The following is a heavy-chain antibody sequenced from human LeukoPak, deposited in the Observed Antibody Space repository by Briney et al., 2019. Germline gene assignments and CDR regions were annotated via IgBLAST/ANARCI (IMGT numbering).Heavy chain of an antibody. D-gene: IGHD3-9*01. CDR2: INHRGSS. CDR1: DGSLSGYY. J-gene: IGHJ4*02. Sequence: SETLSLTCADYDGSLSGYYWSWIRQPPGKGLEWIGEINHRGSSNYNPSLKSRVTISVDTSKNQFSLKLSSVTAADTAVYYCARSVKKNDVLTGYLRQYFFDYWGQGTLVTVSS. V-gene: IGHV4-34*01. CDR3: ARSVKKNDVLTGYLRQYFFDY.